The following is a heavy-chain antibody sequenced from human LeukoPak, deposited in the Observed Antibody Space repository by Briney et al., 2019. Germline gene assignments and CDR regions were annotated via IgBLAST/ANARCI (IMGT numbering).Heavy chain of an antibody. J-gene: IGHJ4*02. Sequence: PSETLSLTCTVSGGSISGYYWSWIRQSPAKGLEWIGYIFYSGSTNYNPSLKGRGTISVDRSKNQFSLTLYSLTAADTAVYFCARRGQGPLIPLDYWGKGILVTVS. CDR2: IFYSGST. V-gene: IGHV4-59*08. CDR3: ARRGQGPLIPLDY. CDR1: GGSISGYY. D-gene: IGHD3-16*01.